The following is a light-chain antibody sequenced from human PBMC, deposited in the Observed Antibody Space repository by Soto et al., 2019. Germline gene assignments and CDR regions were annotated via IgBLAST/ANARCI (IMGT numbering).Light chain of an antibody. Sequence: QSVLAQPASVSGSPGQSITISCTGTSNDVGAYDSVSWYQQHPHKAPQVIIYRGTQRPSGASNRFSASTSGNAASLKISGLQADDEADYFCCSSAPESTYVCGTGTKVTVL. J-gene: IGLJ1*01. V-gene: IGLV2-23*01. CDR2: RGT. CDR1: SNDVGAYDS. CDR3: CSSAPESTYV.